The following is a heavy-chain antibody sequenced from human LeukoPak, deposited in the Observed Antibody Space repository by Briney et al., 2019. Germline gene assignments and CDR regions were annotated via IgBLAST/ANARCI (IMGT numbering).Heavy chain of an antibody. D-gene: IGHD3-22*01. CDR2: ISNSGDST. CDR3: ARDGDDTSGYFSPFDY. J-gene: IGHJ4*02. Sequence: GGSLRLSCAASGFIFSSYAMSWVRQAPGKGLEWVSSISNSGDSTYYADSVKGRFTISRDDSKTTLYLQMNGLRAEDTAVYYCARDGDDTSGYFSPFDYWGQGTLVTVSS. CDR1: GFIFSSYA. V-gene: IGHV3-23*01.